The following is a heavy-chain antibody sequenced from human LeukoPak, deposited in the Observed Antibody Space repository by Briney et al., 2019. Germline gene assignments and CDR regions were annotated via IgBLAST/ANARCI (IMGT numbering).Heavy chain of an antibody. CDR1: GGSISSSSYY. CDR3: ARHCCGQWLVPDY. D-gene: IGHD6-19*01. J-gene: IGHJ4*02. Sequence: PSETLSLTCTVSGGSISSSSYYWGWIRQPPGKGLEWIGGIYYSGSTYYNPSLKSRVTISVDTSKNQFSLKLSSVTAADTAVYYCARHCCGQWLVPDYWGQGTLVTVSS. V-gene: IGHV4-39*01. CDR2: IYYSGST.